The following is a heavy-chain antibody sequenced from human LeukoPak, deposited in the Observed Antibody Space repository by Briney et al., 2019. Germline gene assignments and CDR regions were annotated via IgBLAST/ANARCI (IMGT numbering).Heavy chain of an antibody. CDR3: ARGGTGTREKNWFDP. V-gene: IGHV4-4*07. D-gene: IGHD1-7*01. CDR2: IYTSGST. Sequence: SETLSLTCTVSGGSISSYYWSWIRQPAGKGLKWIGRIYTSGSTNYNPSLKSRVTMSVDTSKNQFSLKLSSVTAADTAVYYCARGGTGTREKNWFDPWGQGTLVTVSS. J-gene: IGHJ5*02. CDR1: GGSISSYY.